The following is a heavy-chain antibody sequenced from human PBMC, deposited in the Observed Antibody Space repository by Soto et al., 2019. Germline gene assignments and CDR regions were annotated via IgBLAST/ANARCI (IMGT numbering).Heavy chain of an antibody. V-gene: IGHV4-39*01. CDR1: GGSISSSSYY. CDR2: IYYSGST. CDR3: ARRGAPADY. J-gene: IGHJ4*02. Sequence: SETLSLTCTVSGGSISSSSYYWGWIRQPPGKGLEWIGSIYYSGSTYYNPSLKSRVTISVDTSKNQFSLKLSSVTAADTAVYYCARRGAPADYWGQGTLVTVSS.